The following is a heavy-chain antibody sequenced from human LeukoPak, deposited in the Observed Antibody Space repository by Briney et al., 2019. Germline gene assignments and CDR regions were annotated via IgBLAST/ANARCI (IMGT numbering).Heavy chain of an antibody. V-gene: IGHV3-9*03. CDR1: GFTFSPFW. CDR2: ISWNSGSI. D-gene: IGHD1-7*01. Sequence: GGSLRLSCATSGFTFSPFWIHWVRQGPGKGLEWVSGISWNSGSIGYADSVKGRFTIPRDNAKNSLYLQMNSLRAEDMALYYCAKDISGNWNSGLAFDIWGQGTMVTVSS. CDR3: AKDISGNWNSGLAFDI. J-gene: IGHJ3*02.